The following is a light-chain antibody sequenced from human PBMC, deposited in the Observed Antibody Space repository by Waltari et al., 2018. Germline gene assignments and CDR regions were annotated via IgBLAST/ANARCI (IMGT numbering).Light chain of an antibody. CDR1: QSVSGS. CDR3: QQYNHWLPCP. Sequence: VMTHSPATLYVSPGAGVTLPCSSSQSVSGSLAWFQQESCQAPRLLNYNTSTRNSGTPAMFSGSGSGTEFTLSINSLQSEDFAMYYGQQYNHWLPCPLGQGTRLAMK. V-gene: IGKV3-15*01. CDR2: NTS. J-gene: IGKJ2*01.